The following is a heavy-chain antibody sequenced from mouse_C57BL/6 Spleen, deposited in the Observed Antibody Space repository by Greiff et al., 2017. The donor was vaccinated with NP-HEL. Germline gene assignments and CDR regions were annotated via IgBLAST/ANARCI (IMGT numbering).Heavy chain of an antibody. V-gene: IGHV5-6*01. J-gene: IGHJ1*03. Sequence: EVKLVESGGDLVKPGGSLKLSCAASGFTFSSYGMSWVRQTPDKRLEWVATISSGGSYTYYPDSVKGRFTISRDNAKNTLYLQMSSLKSEDTAMYYCARGRNGSSPHWYFDVWGTGTTVTVSS. D-gene: IGHD1-1*01. CDR1: GFTFSSYG. CDR2: ISSGGSYT. CDR3: ARGRNGSSPHWYFDV.